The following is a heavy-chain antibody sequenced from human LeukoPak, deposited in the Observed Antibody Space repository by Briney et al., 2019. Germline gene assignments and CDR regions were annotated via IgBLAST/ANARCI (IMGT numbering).Heavy chain of an antibody. CDR1: GGSISSSTYY. CDR2: IYYSGST. Sequence: SETLSLTCTVSGGSISSSTYYWGWIRQPPGKGLEWIGTIYYSGSTYYNPSLKSRVTISVDTSKNQFSLRLSSVAAADTAVYYCARLLKRSLRAEPTYSDYWGQGTLVTVSS. J-gene: IGHJ4*02. D-gene: IGHD2-21*01. CDR3: ARLLKRSLRAEPTYSDY. V-gene: IGHV4-39*01.